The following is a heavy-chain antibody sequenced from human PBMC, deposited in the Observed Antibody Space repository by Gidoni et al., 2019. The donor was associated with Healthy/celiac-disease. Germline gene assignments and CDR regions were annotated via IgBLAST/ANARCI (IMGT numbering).Heavy chain of an antibody. J-gene: IGHJ4*02. CDR2: ISSSSSTI. V-gene: IGHV3-48*02. CDR1: GFTFSSYS. CDR3: ARFSDPWSGYYTGIGSFDY. D-gene: IGHD3-3*01. Sequence: EVQLVESGGGLVQPGGSLRLSCAASGFTFSSYSMNWVRQAPGKGLEWVSYISSSSSTIYYADSVKGRFTISRDNAKNSLYLQMNSLRDEDTAVYYCARFSDPWSGYYTGIGSFDYWGQGTLVTVSS.